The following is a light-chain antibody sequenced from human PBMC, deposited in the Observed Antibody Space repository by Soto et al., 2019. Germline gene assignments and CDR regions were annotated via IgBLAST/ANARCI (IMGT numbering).Light chain of an antibody. Sequence: EIVLTQSPGTLSLSPGERATLSCRASQSVDSSYLAWYHQRPGQAPRLLIYGASSRATGIPDRFSGSGSGTDFTLTISRLEPEDSAVYYCQQYGSSRGTFGQGTKVEIK. CDR1: QSVDSSY. J-gene: IGKJ1*01. CDR3: QQYGSSRGT. CDR2: GAS. V-gene: IGKV3-20*01.